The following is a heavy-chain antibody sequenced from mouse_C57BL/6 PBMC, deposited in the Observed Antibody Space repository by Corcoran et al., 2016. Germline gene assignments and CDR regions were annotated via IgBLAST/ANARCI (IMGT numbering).Heavy chain of an antibody. CDR2: INTYSGVP. D-gene: IGHD3-2*02. V-gene: IGHV9-3*01. J-gene: IGHJ3*01. Sequence: QIQLVQSGPELKKPGETVKISCKASGYTFTTYGMSWVKQAPGKGLKWMGWINTYSGVPTYADDFKGRFAFSLETSASTAYLQINNLKNEDTATYFCARKPTAQEAWFAYWGQGTLVTVSA. CDR1: GYTFTTYG. CDR3: ARKPTAQEAWFAY.